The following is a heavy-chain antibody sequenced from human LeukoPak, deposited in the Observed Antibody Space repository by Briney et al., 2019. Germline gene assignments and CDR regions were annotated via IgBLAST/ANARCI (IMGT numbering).Heavy chain of an antibody. D-gene: IGHD3-10*01. Sequence: SETLSLTCTVSGGSISSYYWSWIRQPPGKGLEWIGYIYYSGSTNYNPSLKSRVTISVDTSKNQFSLKLSSVTAADTAVYYCVRLQPARGAFDIWGQGTMVTVSS. CDR1: GGSISSYY. CDR2: IYYSGST. J-gene: IGHJ3*02. V-gene: IGHV4-59*08. CDR3: VRLQPARGAFDI.